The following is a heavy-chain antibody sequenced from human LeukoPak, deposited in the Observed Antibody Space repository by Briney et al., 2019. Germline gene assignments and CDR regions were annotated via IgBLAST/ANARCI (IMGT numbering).Heavy chain of an antibody. CDR2: ISWDGGST. Sequence: PGGSLRLSCAASGFTFDDYTMHWVRQAPGKGLEWVSLISWDGGSTYYTDSVKGRFTISRDNAKNSLYLQMNSLKAEDTALYYCARDPYYYGSGSVWFDPWGQGTLVTVSS. J-gene: IGHJ5*02. D-gene: IGHD3-10*01. CDR1: GFTFDDYT. V-gene: IGHV3-43*01. CDR3: ARDPYYYGSGSVWFDP.